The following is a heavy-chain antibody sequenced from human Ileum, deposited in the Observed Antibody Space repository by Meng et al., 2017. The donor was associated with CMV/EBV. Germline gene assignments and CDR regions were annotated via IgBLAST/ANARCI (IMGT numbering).Heavy chain of an antibody. Sequence: GGSLRLSCAASGFTLRAYGMHWVRQAPGKGLEWVAFIWSDASKQFYTDSVRGRFTISRDNSKNTLYLQMNSLRFEDTAVYYCAKDIGSWYYLDYWGQGTLVTVSS. V-gene: IGHV3-30*02. CDR1: GFTLRAYG. CDR3: AKDIGSWYYLDY. J-gene: IGHJ4*02. D-gene: IGHD6-13*01. CDR2: IWSDASKQ.